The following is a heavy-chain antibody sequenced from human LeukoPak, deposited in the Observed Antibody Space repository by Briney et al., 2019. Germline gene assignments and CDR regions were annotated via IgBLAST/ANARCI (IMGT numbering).Heavy chain of an antibody. D-gene: IGHD3-9*01. V-gene: IGHV4-39*07. CDR1: GGSISSSSYY. CDR2: INHSGST. Sequence: PSETLSLTCTVSGGSISSSSYYWSWIRQPPGKGLEWIGEINHSGSTNYNPSLKSRVTISVVTSKNQFSLKLSSVTAADTAVYYCARGLRYFAGFDPWGQGTLVTVSS. J-gene: IGHJ5*02. CDR3: ARGLRYFAGFDP.